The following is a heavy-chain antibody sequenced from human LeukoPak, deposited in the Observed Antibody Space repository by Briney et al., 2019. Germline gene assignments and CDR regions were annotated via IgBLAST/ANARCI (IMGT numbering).Heavy chain of an antibody. Sequence: SETLSLTCAVYGGSFSGYYWSWIRQPPGKGLEWIGSIYYSGSTYYNPSLKSRVTISVDTSKNQFSLKLSSVTAADTAVYYCASTTNGYSYAPSDYWGQGTLVTVSS. V-gene: IGHV4-34*01. CDR3: ASTTNGYSYAPSDY. D-gene: IGHD5-18*01. J-gene: IGHJ4*02. CDR1: GGSFSGYY. CDR2: IYYSGST.